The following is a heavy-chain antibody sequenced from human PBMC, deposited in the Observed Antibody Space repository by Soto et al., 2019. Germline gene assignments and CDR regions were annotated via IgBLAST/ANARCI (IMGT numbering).Heavy chain of an antibody. Sequence: SGTLSLTCAVYGGSFSGYYWSWIRQPPGKGLEWIGEINHSGSTNYNPSLKSRVTISVDTSKNQFSLKLSSVTAADTAVYYCARTPYSNYGIDYWGQGTLVTV. D-gene: IGHD4-4*01. CDR1: GGSFSGYY. V-gene: IGHV4-34*01. CDR2: INHSGST. J-gene: IGHJ4*02. CDR3: ARTPYSNYGIDY.